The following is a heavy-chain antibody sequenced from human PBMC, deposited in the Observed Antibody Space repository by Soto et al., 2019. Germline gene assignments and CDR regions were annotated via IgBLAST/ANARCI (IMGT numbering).Heavy chain of an antibody. V-gene: IGHV3-11*01. CDR2: ISSSGSTI. J-gene: IGHJ3*02. CDR3: ARAYWNGGLGAFDI. CDR1: ECKCGDYD. Sequence: GGSMRVSRRAAECKCGDYDRSWIRQAPGKGLEWVSYISSSGSTIYYADSVKGRFTISRDNAKNSLYLQMNSLRAEDTAVYYCARAYWNGGLGAFDIWGQGTMVTVSS. D-gene: IGHD1-1*01.